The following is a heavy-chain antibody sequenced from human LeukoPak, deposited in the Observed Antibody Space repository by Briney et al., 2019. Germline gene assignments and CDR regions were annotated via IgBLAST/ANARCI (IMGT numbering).Heavy chain of an antibody. D-gene: IGHD4-17*01. V-gene: IGHV3-23*01. CDR3: ARDDYGDYVNY. J-gene: IGHJ4*02. Sequence: GGSLRLSCAASGFTFSSYAMSWVRQAPGQGLEWISAISGSGGSTYYADTVKGRFTISRDNSKNTLYLQMNSLRAEDTAVYYCARDDYGDYVNYWGQGTLVTVSS. CDR2: ISGSGGST. CDR1: GFTFSSYA.